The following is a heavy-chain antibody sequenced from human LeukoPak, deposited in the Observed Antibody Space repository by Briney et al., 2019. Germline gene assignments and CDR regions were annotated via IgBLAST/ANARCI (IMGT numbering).Heavy chain of an antibody. J-gene: IGHJ5*02. V-gene: IGHV2-5*02. CDR2: IYWDGDK. Sequence: GPTLIKPTPTLTLTCTFSGFSLRTRGVGVGWIRHPPGKALECLAPIYWDGDKLNSPSLKRRLTITQDTSKNQVVLTITNMDPVDTATYYCAHSREYYDILTGYYGSNWFDLWGQGTVVSVSS. CDR1: GFSLRTRGVG. CDR3: AHSREYYDILTGYYGSNWFDL. D-gene: IGHD3-9*01.